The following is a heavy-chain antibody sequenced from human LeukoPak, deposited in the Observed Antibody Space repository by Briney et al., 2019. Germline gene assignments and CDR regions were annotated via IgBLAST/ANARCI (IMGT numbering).Heavy chain of an antibody. D-gene: IGHD3-22*01. J-gene: IGHJ4*02. V-gene: IGHV1-2*02. CDR1: GYTFTGYY. CDR2: INPNSGGT. CDR3: AREREWDYYDSSAPEDY. Sequence: ASVKVSCKASGYTFTGYYKHWVRQAPGQGLEWMGWINPNSGGTNYAQKFQGRVTMTRDTSISTAYMELSRLRSDDTAVYYCAREREWDYYDSSAPEDYWGQGTLVTVSS.